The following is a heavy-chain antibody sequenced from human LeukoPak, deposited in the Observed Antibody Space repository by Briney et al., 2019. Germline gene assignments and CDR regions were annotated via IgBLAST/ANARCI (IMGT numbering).Heavy chain of an antibody. V-gene: IGHV3-74*01. D-gene: IGHD4-23*01. CDR3: ARAYGGNSIGHAFDI. J-gene: IGHJ3*02. Sequence: GGSLRLSCAASGFTLSSYWMHWVRKAPGKGLVWVSCINSDGSNTRYMDSVKGRFTISRDNAKNSLYLQMNSLRAEDTAVYYCARAYGGNSIGHAFDIWGQGTMVTVSS. CDR2: INSDGSNT. CDR1: GFTLSSYW.